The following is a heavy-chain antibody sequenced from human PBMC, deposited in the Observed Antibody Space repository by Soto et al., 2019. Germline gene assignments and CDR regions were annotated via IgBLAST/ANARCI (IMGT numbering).Heavy chain of an antibody. J-gene: IGHJ5*02. CDR2: IIPIFGTA. Sequence: QVQLVQSGAEVKKPGSSVKVSSKASGGTFSSYAISWVRQAPGQGLEWMGGIIPIFGTANYAQKFQGRVTITADESTSKAYMELSSLRSEDTAVYYCVRDWDDSSGYNNWFDPWGQGTLVTVSS. CDR3: VRDWDDSSGYNNWFDP. CDR1: GGTFSSYA. V-gene: IGHV1-69*01. D-gene: IGHD3-22*01.